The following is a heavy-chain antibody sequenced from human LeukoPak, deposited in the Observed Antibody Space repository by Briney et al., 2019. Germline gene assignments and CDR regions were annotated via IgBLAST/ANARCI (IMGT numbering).Heavy chain of an antibody. CDR3: AKDLAAVPGNKYFAY. D-gene: IGHD6-19*01. CDR2: TSGSGGIT. CDR1: GFTFSTYD. V-gene: IGHV3-23*01. Sequence: GGSLRLSCAASGFTFSTYDMTWVRQAPGMGRVGVLNTSGSGGITYYADSVKGRFTTSRDNSKNTLYLQMNGLRAEDTAVYYCAKDLAAVPGNKYFAYWGQGTLVTVSS. J-gene: IGHJ4*02.